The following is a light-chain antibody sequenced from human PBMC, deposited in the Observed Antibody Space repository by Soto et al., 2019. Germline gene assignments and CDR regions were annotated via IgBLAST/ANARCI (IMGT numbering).Light chain of an antibody. J-gene: IGKJ1*01. V-gene: IGKV3-15*01. CDR3: QQYSSWPRT. CDR2: GAS. CDR1: QSVSSN. Sequence: EVVMTQSPATLSVSPGERATLSCRASQSVSSNLAWYQQKPGQAPRLLIYGASTRATGIPARFSGSGSGTEFTLTISSLQSEDFAVYFCQQYSSWPRTFGQGTKVDI.